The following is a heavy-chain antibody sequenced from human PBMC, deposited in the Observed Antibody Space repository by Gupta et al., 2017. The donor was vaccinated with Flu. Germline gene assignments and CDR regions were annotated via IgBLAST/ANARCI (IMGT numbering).Heavy chain of an antibody. J-gene: IGHJ6*02. Sequence: QVQLQQWGAGLLTPSETLSLTCAVYGGSFSGYYWSWIRQPPGKGLEWIGEINHSGSTNYNPSLKSRVTISVDTSKNQFSLKLSSVTAADTAVDYCARGRTKYSSGWWGGMDVWGQGTTVTVS. CDR1: GGSFSGYY. D-gene: IGHD6-19*01. CDR3: ARGRTKYSSGWWGGMDV. CDR2: INHSGST. V-gene: IGHV4-34*01.